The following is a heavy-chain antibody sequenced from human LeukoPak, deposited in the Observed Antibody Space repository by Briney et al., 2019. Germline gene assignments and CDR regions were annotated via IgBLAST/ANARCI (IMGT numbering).Heavy chain of an antibody. D-gene: IGHD3-22*01. CDR1: GFTFSTYT. CDR3: ARGHYYDTSGYYYLEY. CDR2: ISSTSGYI. J-gene: IGHJ4*02. V-gene: IGHV3-21*01. Sequence: GGSLRLSCAASGFTFSTYTMNWVRQAPGKGLEWVSSISSTSGYIYYADSVKGRFTISRDNAKNSLFLQMNSLRAEDTAVYYCARGHYYDTSGYYYLEYWGQGTLVTVFS.